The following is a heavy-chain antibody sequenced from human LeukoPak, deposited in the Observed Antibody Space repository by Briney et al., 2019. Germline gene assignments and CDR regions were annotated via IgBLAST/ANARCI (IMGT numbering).Heavy chain of an antibody. Sequence: GGSLRLSCAASGFTFSAFAMTWVRQAPGKGLEWVAVIGGSDGSTYYADSVKGRLSISRDNSKSTLYLQMNSLRPEDAAVYYCAKRARDVPKTADYDYWGQGALVTVSS. V-gene: IGHV3-23*01. CDR3: AKRARDVPKTADYDY. CDR1: GFTFSAFA. D-gene: IGHD2-21*02. J-gene: IGHJ4*02. CDR2: IGGSDGST.